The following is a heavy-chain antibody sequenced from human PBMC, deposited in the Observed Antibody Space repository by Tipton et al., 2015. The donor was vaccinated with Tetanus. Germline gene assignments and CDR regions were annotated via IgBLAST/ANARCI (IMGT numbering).Heavy chain of an antibody. D-gene: IGHD2-21*01. Sequence: TLSLTCAVSGYSISRSHWWAWIRQPPGKGLEWIGHIHNSGSTYYNPSLKSRVPVSVDTSKNQFSLTGNSVTDVDTAVYYCARVGIRWYFDIWGSGTLVTVSS. CDR1: GYSISRSHW. CDR2: IHNSGST. V-gene: IGHV4-28*01. J-gene: IGHJ2*01. CDR3: ARVGIRWYFDI.